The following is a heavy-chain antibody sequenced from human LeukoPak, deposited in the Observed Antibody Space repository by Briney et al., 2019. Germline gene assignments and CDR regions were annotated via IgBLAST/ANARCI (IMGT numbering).Heavy chain of an antibody. D-gene: IGHD2-15*01. CDR3: AKGTCSGGSCYRFDY. V-gene: IGHV3-23*01. CDR1: GFTFSSYA. Sequence: GGSLRLSCAASGFTFSSYAMSWVRQAPGKGLEWVSAISGSGGSTYYADSVKGRFTISRDNSKNTPYLQMNSLRAEDTAVYYCAKGTCSGGSCYRFDYWGQGTLVTVSS. CDR2: ISGSGGST. J-gene: IGHJ4*02.